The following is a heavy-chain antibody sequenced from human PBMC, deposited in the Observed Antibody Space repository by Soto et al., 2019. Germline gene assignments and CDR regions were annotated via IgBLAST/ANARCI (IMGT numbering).Heavy chain of an antibody. CDR2: INHSGST. CDR3: ARGRILLYREWFDP. CDR1: GGSFSGYY. Sequence: PSETLSLTCAVYGGSFSGYYWSWIRQPPGKGLEWIGEINHSGSTNYNPSLKSRVTISVDTSKNQFSLKLSSVTAADTAVYYCARGRILLYREWFDPWGQGTLVTVSS. J-gene: IGHJ5*02. D-gene: IGHD2-15*01. V-gene: IGHV4-34*01.